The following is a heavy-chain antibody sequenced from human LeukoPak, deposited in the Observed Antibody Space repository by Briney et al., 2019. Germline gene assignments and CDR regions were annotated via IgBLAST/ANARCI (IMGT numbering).Heavy chain of an antibody. CDR3: ARAEGSGYYQGRDY. Sequence: GASVKVSCKASGYTFTGYYMHWVRQAPGQGLEWMGWINPNSGGTNYAQKFQGRVTMTRDTSISTAYMELSRLRSDDTAVYYCARAEGSGYYQGRDYWGQGTLVTVSS. V-gene: IGHV1-2*02. D-gene: IGHD3-22*01. J-gene: IGHJ4*02. CDR1: GYTFTGYY. CDR2: INPNSGGT.